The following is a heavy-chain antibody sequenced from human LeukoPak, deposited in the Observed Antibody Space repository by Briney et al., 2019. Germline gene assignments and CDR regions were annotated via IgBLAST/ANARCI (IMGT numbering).Heavy chain of an antibody. CDR1: GGSISSYY. Sequence: SETLSLTCTVSGGSISSYYWSWIRQPAGKGLEWIGRIYTSGSTNYNPSLKSRVTMSVDTSKNQFSLKLSSVTAADTAVYYCARVGAVAGRSSFSFDSWGQGTLVTVSS. CDR3: ARVGAVAGRSSFSFDS. J-gene: IGHJ4*02. V-gene: IGHV4-4*07. D-gene: IGHD6-19*01. CDR2: IYTSGST.